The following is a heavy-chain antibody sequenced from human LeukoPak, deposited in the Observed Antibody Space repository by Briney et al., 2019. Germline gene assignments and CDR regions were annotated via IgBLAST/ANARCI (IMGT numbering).Heavy chain of an antibody. CDR3: AKDYRWYSSSWGTDY. V-gene: IGHV3-74*01. J-gene: IGHJ4*02. CDR1: GFTFSTYN. CDR2: INSDGSST. D-gene: IGHD6-13*01. Sequence: GGSLRLSCAASGFTFSTYNMNWVRQAPGKGLEWVSRINSDGSSTSYADSVKGRFTISRDNSKNTLYLQMNSLRAEDTAVYYCAKDYRWYSSSWGTDYWGQGTLVTVSS.